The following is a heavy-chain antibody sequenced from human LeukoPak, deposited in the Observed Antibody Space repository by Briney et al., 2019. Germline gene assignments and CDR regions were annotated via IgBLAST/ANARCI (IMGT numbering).Heavy chain of an antibody. D-gene: IGHD3-3*01. V-gene: IGHV1-24*01. CDR1: GYTLTELS. Sequence: ASVKVSCKVSGYTLTELSMHWVRQAPGKGLEWMGGFDPEDGETIYAQKFQGRVTMTEDTSTDTAYMELSSLRSDDTAVYYCATIFGVVIMSYYYYGMDVWGQGTTVTVSS. J-gene: IGHJ6*02. CDR2: FDPEDGET. CDR3: ATIFGVVIMSYYYYGMDV.